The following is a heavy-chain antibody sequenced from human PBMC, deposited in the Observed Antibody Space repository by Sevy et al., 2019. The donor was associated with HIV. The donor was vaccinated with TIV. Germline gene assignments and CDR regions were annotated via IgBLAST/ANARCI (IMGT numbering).Heavy chain of an antibody. CDR2: ISGSGGSS. Sequence: GGSLRLSCAASEFTFSSYAMSWVRQAPGKGLEWVSAISGSGGSSYYADSVKGRFTISRDNSKNTLYLKMNSLRAEDTAVYYCAKDRTDYYDSGYYRSSYYYGMDVWGQGTTVTVSS. D-gene: IGHD3-22*01. J-gene: IGHJ6*02. CDR3: AKDRTDYYDSGYYRSSYYYGMDV. V-gene: IGHV3-23*01. CDR1: EFTFSSYA.